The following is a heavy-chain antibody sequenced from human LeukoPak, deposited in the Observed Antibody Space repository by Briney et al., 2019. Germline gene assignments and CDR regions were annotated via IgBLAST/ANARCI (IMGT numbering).Heavy chain of an antibody. Sequence: SETLSLTCTVSGDSISGYYWSWIRQFAGKGLEWIGRINTSGSTNYKPPLKSRVTMSVDTSKNQFSLKLSPVTAADTAVYYCARDRSYGPDHWGQGTLVTVSS. D-gene: IGHD5-18*01. CDR1: GDSISGYY. V-gene: IGHV4-4*07. CDR2: INTSGST. CDR3: ARDRSYGPDH. J-gene: IGHJ4*02.